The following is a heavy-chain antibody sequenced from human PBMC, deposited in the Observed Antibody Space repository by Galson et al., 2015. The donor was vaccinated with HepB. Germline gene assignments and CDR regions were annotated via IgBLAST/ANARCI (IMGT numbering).Heavy chain of an antibody. Sequence: SVKVSCKASGGTFSSYTISWVRQAPGQGLEWMGRIIPILGIANYAQKFQGRVTITADKSTSTAHMELSSLRSEDTAVYYCAREVGIQLWLRSYWYFDLWGRGTLVTVSS. CDR3: AREVGIQLWLRSYWYFDL. CDR2: IIPILGIA. V-gene: IGHV1-69*04. D-gene: IGHD5-18*01. J-gene: IGHJ2*01. CDR1: GGTFSSYT.